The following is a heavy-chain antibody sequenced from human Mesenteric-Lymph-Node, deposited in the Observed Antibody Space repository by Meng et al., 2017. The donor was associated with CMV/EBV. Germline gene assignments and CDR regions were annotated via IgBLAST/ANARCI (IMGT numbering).Heavy chain of an antibody. J-gene: IGHJ4*02. D-gene: IGHD3-3*01. V-gene: IGHV3-20*04. CDR1: GFTFDDYG. CDR3: AIPGNSILEWFIDY. CDR2: INWNGGST. Sequence: GGSLRLSCAASGFTFDDYGMSWVRQAPGKGLEWVSGINWNGGSTGYADSVKGRFTISRDNAKNSLYLQMNSLRAEDTALYYCAIPGNSILEWFIDYWGQGTLVTVSS.